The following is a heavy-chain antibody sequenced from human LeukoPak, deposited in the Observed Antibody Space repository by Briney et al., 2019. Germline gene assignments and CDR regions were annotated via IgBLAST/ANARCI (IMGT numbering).Heavy chain of an antibody. Sequence: SGGSLRLSCAASGFTVSSNYMSWVRQAPGKGLEWVSVIYSGGSTFYADSVKGRFTISRDNSKNTLFLQMNGLRAEDTAVYYCARWYGDYEIGAFDIWGQGTMVTVSS. CDR1: GFTVSSNY. D-gene: IGHD4-17*01. V-gene: IGHV3-66*01. J-gene: IGHJ3*02. CDR3: ARWYGDYEIGAFDI. CDR2: IYSGGST.